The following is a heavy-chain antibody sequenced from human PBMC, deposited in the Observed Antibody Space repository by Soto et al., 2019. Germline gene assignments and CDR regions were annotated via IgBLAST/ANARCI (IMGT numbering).Heavy chain of an antibody. Sequence: QITLKESGPTLVKPTQTLTLTCSFSGFSLSTTGVGVGWIRQSPGKALEWLAIIYWDNDKRYSPSLKSRVTLTKDTSKNQVVLTVTSMDPVDTGTYYCARSLWFGELHWGQGALVTVSS. CDR3: ARSLWFGELH. CDR1: GFSLSTTGVG. V-gene: IGHV2-5*02. D-gene: IGHD3-10*01. J-gene: IGHJ4*02. CDR2: IYWDNDK.